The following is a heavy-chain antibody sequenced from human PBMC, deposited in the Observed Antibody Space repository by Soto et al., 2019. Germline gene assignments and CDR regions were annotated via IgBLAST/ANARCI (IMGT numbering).Heavy chain of an antibody. CDR2: LYYSGNT. Sequence: SETLSLTCTVSGGSISTHYWSWIRQPPGKGLEWIGSLYYSGNTNYNPSLKTRVTISVDTSENQFSLKLNSVTAADTAVYYCARTLGYYGDYVDYWGQGTLVTSPQ. J-gene: IGHJ4*02. CDR3: ARTLGYYGDYVDY. CDR1: GGSISTHY. V-gene: IGHV4-59*11. D-gene: IGHD4-17*01.